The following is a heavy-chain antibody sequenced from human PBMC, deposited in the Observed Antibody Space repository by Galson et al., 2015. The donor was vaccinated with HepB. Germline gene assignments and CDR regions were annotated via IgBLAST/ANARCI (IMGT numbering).Heavy chain of an antibody. J-gene: IGHJ4*02. CDR3: ARYDSSGYYYGIDY. V-gene: IGHV3-21*01. D-gene: IGHD3-22*01. Sequence: SLRLSCAASGFTFSNYSMNWVRQAPGKGLEWVSSISSSSSYIYYADSVEGRFTISRDNAKNSLYLQMNSLRAEDTAVYYCARYDSSGYYYGIDYWGQGTLVTVSS. CDR2: ISSSSSYI. CDR1: GFTFSNYS.